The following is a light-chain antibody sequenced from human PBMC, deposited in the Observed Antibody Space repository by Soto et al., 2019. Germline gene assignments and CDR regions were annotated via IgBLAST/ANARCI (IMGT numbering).Light chain of an antibody. CDR2: EVK. V-gene: IGLV2-14*01. J-gene: IGLJ6*01. CDR3: RTYTTTGSSI. Sequence: QSALTQPASVSGSPGQSITITCSGTSNDVGSGDSVSWYQHHPGEAPRLVIYEVKNRPSEVPGRFPGSKSVNTASLTISGLQAGDEADYYCRTYTTTGSSIFGSGTKVTVL. CDR1: SNDVGSGDS.